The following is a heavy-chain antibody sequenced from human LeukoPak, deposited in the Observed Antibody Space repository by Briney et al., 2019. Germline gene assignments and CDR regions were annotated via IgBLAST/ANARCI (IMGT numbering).Heavy chain of an antibody. CDR1: GYTFTGYY. Sequence: ASVKVSCKASGYTFTGYYMHWVRQAPGQGLEWMGWINPNTGDTDYAQKFQGRVTVTRDTAISTAFMELRSLRSDDTAVYYCARDESAPINMFRGVIIIGDFDPWGQGTQVTVSS. V-gene: IGHV1-2*02. CDR2: INPNTGDT. D-gene: IGHD3-10*01. CDR3: ARDESAPINMFRGVIIIGDFDP. J-gene: IGHJ5*02.